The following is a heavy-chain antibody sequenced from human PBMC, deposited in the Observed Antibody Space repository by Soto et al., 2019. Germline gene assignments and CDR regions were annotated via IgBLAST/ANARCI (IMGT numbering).Heavy chain of an antibody. D-gene: IGHD6-19*01. CDR1: GGYISSGGYS. V-gene: IGHV4-30-2*02. Sequence: PSETKSLTWTVAGGYISSGGYSWSWIQQPPGKGLEWIGYIYHSGSTYYNPSLKSRVTISVDSSKNTVSLEMTSLRAEDTAVYYCAKGGRQWLVTSDFNYWGQGALVTVSS. CDR2: IYHSGST. CDR3: AKGGRQWLVTSDFNY. J-gene: IGHJ4*02.